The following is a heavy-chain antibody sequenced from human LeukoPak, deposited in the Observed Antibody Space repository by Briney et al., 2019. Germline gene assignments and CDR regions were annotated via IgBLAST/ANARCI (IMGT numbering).Heavy chain of an antibody. Sequence: GGSLRLSCAASGFTFSSYAMSWVRQAPGKGLEWVSAISGSGGSTYYADSVKGRFTISRDNSKNTLYLQMNSLRAEDTAVYYCANWPTVTTWYYYYYMDFWGKGTTVTVSS. CDR1: GFTFSSYA. D-gene: IGHD4-11*01. V-gene: IGHV3-23*01. CDR3: ANWPTVTTWYYYYYMDF. CDR2: ISGSGGST. J-gene: IGHJ6*03.